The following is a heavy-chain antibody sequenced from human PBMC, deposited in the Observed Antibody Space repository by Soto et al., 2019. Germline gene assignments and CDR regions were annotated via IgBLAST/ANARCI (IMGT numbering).Heavy chain of an antibody. V-gene: IGHV2-5*02. D-gene: IGHD6-19*01. J-gene: IGHJ4*02. CDR3: AHGVSGGFNSGWYGVYYGS. Sequence: QITLKESGRTVVKPTQTLTLTCTFSGFSLSSSGVGVGWIRQPPGKTLEWLALSYWDEDKRYSLSLNSRLTITKDTSQNLVMLAKTNMDTGDTATYFCAHGVSGGFNSGWYGVYYGSCGQGMQVTVSS. CDR2: SYWDEDK. CDR1: GFSLSSSGVG.